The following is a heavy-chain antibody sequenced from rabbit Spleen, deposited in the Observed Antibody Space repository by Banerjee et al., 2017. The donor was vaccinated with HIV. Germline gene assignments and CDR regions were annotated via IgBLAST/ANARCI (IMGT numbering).Heavy chain of an antibody. J-gene: IGHJ6*01. CDR3: ARDTSSSFSSYGMDL. Sequence: LKESGGRLVTPGGSLTLTYTVSGFSLSSYAMGWFRQAPGEGLEWIGSISCGGSAYYASWAKGRFTISKTSSTTVTLQVTRLTAADTATYFCARDTSSSFSSYGMDLWGPGTLVTVS. D-gene: IGHD1-1*01. CDR1: GFSLSSYA. V-gene: IGHV1S44*01. CDR2: ISCGGSA.